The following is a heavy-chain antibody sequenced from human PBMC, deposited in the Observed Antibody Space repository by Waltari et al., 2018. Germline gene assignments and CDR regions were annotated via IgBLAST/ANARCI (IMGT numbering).Heavy chain of an antibody. CDR2: MNPNSGNT. CDR3: AKDPYSSSSYYFDY. V-gene: IGHV1-8*01. D-gene: IGHD6-6*01. J-gene: IGHJ4*02. Sequence: QVQLVQSGAEVKKPGASVKVSCKASGYTFTSYDINWVRQATGQGLEWMGWMNPNSGNTGYAQKFQGRVTMTRNTSISTAYMELSSLRSEDTALYYCAKDPYSSSSYYFDYWGQGTLVTVSS. CDR1: GYTFTSYD.